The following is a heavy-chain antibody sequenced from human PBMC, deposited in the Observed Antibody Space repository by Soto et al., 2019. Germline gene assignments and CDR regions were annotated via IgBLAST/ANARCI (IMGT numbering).Heavy chain of an antibody. Sequence: EVQLVESGGGVVRPGGSLRLSCAAFGFPFDDYGMSWVRQAPGKGLEWVSGINRDGGSTAYADSVKGRLTISRDNAKNALYLQMNRLRAEDTAFYYCARAPGFYGDFFDYWGQGALVSVSS. J-gene: IGHJ4*02. CDR2: INRDGGST. V-gene: IGHV3-20*04. CDR1: GFPFDDYG. D-gene: IGHD4-17*01. CDR3: ARAPGFYGDFFDY.